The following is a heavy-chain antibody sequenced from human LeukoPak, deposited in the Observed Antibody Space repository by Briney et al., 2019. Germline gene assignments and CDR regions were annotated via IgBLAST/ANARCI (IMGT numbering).Heavy chain of an antibody. CDR3: ARVRTVVISYFDY. J-gene: IGHJ4*02. CDR1: GFTFSNYW. CDR2: INSDGINT. Sequence: GGSLRLSCAASGFTFSNYWMHWVRQAPGKGLVWVSRINSDGINTSYADSVKGRFTISRDNAKNSLYLQMNSLRAEDTAVYYCARVRTVVISYFDYWGQGTLVTVSS. V-gene: IGHV3-74*01. D-gene: IGHD4-23*01.